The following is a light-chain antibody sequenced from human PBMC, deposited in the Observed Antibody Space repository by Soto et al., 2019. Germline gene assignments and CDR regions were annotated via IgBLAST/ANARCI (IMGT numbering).Light chain of an antibody. CDR2: AAS. V-gene: IGKV1-9*01. CDR3: QRYNNWPLT. CDR1: KGMSTY. Sequence: IQLTQSPASLSASVGDRVTIACRASKGMSTYLAWYQQKPGKAPNLLIYAASTLQSGVPSRFSGSGSGTDFTLTISSLQPEDFATYYCQRYNNWPLTFGGVTKVESK. J-gene: IGKJ4*01.